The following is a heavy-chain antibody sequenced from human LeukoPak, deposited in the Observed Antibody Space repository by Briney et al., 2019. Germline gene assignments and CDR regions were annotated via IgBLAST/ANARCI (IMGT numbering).Heavy chain of an antibody. D-gene: IGHD3-9*01. Sequence: PGPSLRLSRAASGFTVISNYMSWVRQPPGKGLEWVSVIYSVGTTSNADPVKGRFSISRDNCKNTLYLQMNSLRAEDTAVYYCARVSGDILTGYYASDYWGQGTLVTVSS. J-gene: IGHJ4*02. CDR1: GFTVISNY. V-gene: IGHV3-53*01. CDR3: ARVSGDILTGYYASDY. CDR2: IYSVGTT.